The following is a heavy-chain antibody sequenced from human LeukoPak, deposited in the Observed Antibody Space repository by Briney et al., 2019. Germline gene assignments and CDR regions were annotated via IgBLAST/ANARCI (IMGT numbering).Heavy chain of an antibody. Sequence: SETLSLTCTVSGGAISSYYWSWIRQPPGKGLEWIGYIYYSGSTNYNPSLKSRVTISVDTSKNQFSLKLTSVTAADTAVYYCARDTATGSYWGQGTLVTVSS. CDR2: IYYSGST. D-gene: IGHD6-13*01. J-gene: IGHJ4*02. V-gene: IGHV4-59*12. CDR3: ARDTATGSY. CDR1: GGAISSYY.